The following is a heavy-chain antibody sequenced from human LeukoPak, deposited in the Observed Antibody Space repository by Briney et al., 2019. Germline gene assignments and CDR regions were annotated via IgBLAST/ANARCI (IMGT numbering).Heavy chain of an antibody. CDR2: ITSSSYI. Sequence: GGSLRLSCAASGFTFISYTMNWVRQAPGKGLEWASSITSSSYIYYADSVKGRFTISRDNAKNSLYLQMNSLRAEDTAVYYCARDLYGDYAFDIWGQGTMVTVSS. CDR1: GFTFISYT. J-gene: IGHJ3*02. V-gene: IGHV3-21*01. CDR3: ARDLYGDYAFDI. D-gene: IGHD4-17*01.